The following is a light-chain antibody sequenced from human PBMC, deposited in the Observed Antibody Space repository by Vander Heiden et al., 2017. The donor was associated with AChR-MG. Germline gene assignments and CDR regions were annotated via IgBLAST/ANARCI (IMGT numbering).Light chain of an antibody. CDR2: EVY. CDR3: CSYTGTSTVGI. CDR1: SNDVGAYNY. J-gene: IGLJ2*01. V-gene: IGLV2-11*01. Sequence: QSALTQPRSVSGSPGQSVTISCTGTSNDVGAYNYVSWYQQRPGKAPKFSLYEVYQRPSGIPDRFSGSKSDNTASLTISGLQAEDEATYYCCSYTGTSTVGICGGGTMLTVL.